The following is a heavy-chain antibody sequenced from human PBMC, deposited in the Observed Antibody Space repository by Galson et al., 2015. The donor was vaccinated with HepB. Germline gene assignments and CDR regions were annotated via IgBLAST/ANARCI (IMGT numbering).Heavy chain of an antibody. V-gene: IGHV1-3*01. D-gene: IGHD4-17*01. CDR1: GYTFASYV. CDR2: INAGNGNT. J-gene: IGHJ4*02. Sequence: SVKVSCKASGYTFASYVIHWVRQAPGQRLEWMGWINAGNGNTKYSQKSQGRVTITRDTSASTAYMELSSLTSEDTAVYHCARDSDYAYFDYWGQGTLVTVSS. CDR3: ARDSDYAYFDY.